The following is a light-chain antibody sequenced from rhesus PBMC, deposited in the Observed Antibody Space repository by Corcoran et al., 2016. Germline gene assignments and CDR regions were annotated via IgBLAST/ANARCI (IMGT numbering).Light chain of an antibody. CDR3: QHGYGTPFT. Sequence: DIQMTQSPSSLSASVGDRVTITCRASENVNNYLNWYQQKPGKAPKLLIYKASTFQSGVPSRFSGSGSGTDYTCDISSLQPEDVATYYCQHGYGTPFTFGPGTKLDIK. J-gene: IGKJ3*01. CDR2: KAS. CDR1: ENVNNY. V-gene: IGKV1-74*01.